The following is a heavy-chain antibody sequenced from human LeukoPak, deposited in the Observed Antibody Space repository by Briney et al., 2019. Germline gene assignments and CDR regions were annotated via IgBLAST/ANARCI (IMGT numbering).Heavy chain of an antibody. V-gene: IGHV3-21*04. D-gene: IGHD4-11*01. J-gene: IGHJ6*04. Sequence: GSLRLSCAASGFTFSSYGMHWVRQAPGKGLEWVSAISGSGGSTYYAGSVKGRFTISRDNAKNSLYLQMNSLRAEDTAVYYCARVPRDYPLGYYYYGMDDWGKGTTVTVSS. CDR3: ARVPRDYPLGYYYYGMDD. CDR2: ISGSGGST. CDR1: GFTFSSYG.